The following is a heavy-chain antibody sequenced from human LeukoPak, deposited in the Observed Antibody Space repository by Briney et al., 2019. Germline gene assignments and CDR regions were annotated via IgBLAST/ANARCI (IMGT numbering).Heavy chain of an antibody. CDR1: GFTFSSYW. V-gene: IGHV3-74*01. CDR2: INSDGSST. D-gene: IGHD2-2*01. J-gene: IGHJ5*02. CDR3: AREVIVVVPAAINWFDP. Sequence: GGSLRLSCAASGFTFSSYWMHWVRQAPGKGLVWVSRINSDGSSTSYADSVKGRFTISRDNAKNTLYLQMNSLRAEDTAVYYCAREVIVVVPAAINWFDPWGQGNPGHRLL.